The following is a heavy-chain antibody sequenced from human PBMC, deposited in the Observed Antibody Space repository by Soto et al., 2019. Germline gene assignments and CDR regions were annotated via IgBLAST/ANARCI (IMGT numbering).Heavy chain of an antibody. J-gene: IGHJ3*02. CDR1: GYSITNVNW. CDR2: IFHSGTT. CDR3: ARSPYADALDI. D-gene: IGHD2-2*01. V-gene: IGHV4-28*01. Sequence: QVQLQESGPGLVKPSDTLSLTCAVSGYSITNVNWWAWIRQPPGKGLEWIGYIFHSGTTHYNPSLKCRVTMSVDTSKNQFSLKVDSLTAEDTAVYYCARSPYADALDIWGQGTMVTVSS.